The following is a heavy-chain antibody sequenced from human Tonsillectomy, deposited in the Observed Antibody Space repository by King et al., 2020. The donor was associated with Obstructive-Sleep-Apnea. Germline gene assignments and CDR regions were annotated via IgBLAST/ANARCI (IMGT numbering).Heavy chain of an antibody. CDR1: GYTFTSYG. J-gene: IGHJ4*02. CDR3: ARDPTWDSSSWYRGSRNFDY. V-gene: IGHV1-18*04. Sequence: QLVQSGAEVKKPGASVKVSCKASGYTFTSYGISWVLQAPGQGLEWMGWISAYNGNTNNAQKLQGRVTITTDTSTRTAYMGRRSLRSDDTAVYYCARDPTWDSSSWYRGSRNFDYWGQGNLVTVSS. D-gene: IGHD6-13*01. CDR2: ISAYNGNT.